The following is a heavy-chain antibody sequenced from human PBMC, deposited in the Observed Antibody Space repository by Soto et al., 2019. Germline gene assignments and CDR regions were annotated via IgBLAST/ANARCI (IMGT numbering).Heavy chain of an antibody. J-gene: IGHJ4*02. D-gene: IGHD1-1*01. Sequence: EVQLLESGGGSVQPGASLRLSCVGSGFTFRNFGMNWVRQGPGKGRERVASISGTWVAELGGTGDSTYYIDSVRGRFTISSDNYNNTVSLHLSNLRVDDTAVYYCAKGLVEGTMRNSFDYWGPGTLVTVSS. CDR3: AKGLVEGTMRNSFDY. CDR2: ISGTWVAELGGTGDST. V-gene: IGHV3-23*01. CDR1: GFTFRNFG.